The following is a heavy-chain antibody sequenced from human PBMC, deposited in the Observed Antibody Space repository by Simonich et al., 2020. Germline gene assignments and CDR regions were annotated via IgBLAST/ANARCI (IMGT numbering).Heavy chain of an antibody. Sequence: QVQLQQWGAGLLKPSETLSLTCAVYGGSFSGYYWSWIPQPPGEGLEWTGKINHSGSTTSNPSLKIRVTISVDTSKNQFALKLSSVTAADTAVYYCARPLGIVWAFDIWGQGTMVTVSS. CDR3: ARPLGIVWAFDI. CDR1: GGSFSGYY. V-gene: IGHV4-34*01. J-gene: IGHJ3*02. D-gene: IGHD3-16*01. CDR2: INHSGST.